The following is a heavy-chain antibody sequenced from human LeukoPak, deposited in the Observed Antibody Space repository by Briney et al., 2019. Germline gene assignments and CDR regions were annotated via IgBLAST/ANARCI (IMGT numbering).Heavy chain of an antibody. CDR1: GGSITSNIHF. Sequence: SETLSLTCTVSGGSITSNIHFGGWIRQPPGKGPEWVATIHSTGTSFYNPSLKSRATIFVDASKNQFYLKLTSVTVADTAVYYCARQTTGSYQWTFDFWGQGALVTVSS. CDR2: IHSTGTS. CDR3: ARQTTGSYQWTFDF. D-gene: IGHD1-26*01. V-gene: IGHV4-39*01. J-gene: IGHJ4*02.